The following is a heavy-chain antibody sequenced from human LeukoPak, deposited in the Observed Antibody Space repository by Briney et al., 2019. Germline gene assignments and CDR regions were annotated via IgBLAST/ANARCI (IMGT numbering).Heavy chain of an antibody. CDR1: GVTLSSYA. CDR3: AKRTDTSGNRGGALDI. CDR2: ISGSGGST. J-gene: IGHJ3*02. D-gene: IGHD3-22*01. Sequence: PGGSLRLSCAASGVTLSSYAMSWARQAPGKGLEWVSAISGSGGSTYYADSVKGRFTISRDNSKNTLYLQMNSLRAEDTAVYYCAKRTDTSGNRGGALDIWGQGTMVAVSS. V-gene: IGHV3-23*01.